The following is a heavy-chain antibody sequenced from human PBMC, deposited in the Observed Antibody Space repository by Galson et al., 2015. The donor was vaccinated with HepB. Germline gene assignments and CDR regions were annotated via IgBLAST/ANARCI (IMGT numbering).Heavy chain of an antibody. V-gene: IGHV5-51*01. J-gene: IGHJ3*02. CDR2: IYPGDSDT. Sequence: QSGADVKKPGESLKTSCKGSGSSFTSYWIGWVRQMPGKGLEWMGIIYPGDSDTRYSPSFQGQVTISADKSISTAYLQWSSLKASDTAMYYCAILKERAFDAFDIWGQGTMVTVSS. CDR1: GSSFTSYW. CDR3: AILKERAFDAFDI. D-gene: IGHD6-25*01.